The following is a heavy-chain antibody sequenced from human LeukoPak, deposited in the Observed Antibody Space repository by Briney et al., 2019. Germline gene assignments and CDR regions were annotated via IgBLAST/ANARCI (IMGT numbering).Heavy chain of an antibody. V-gene: IGHV3-33*01. D-gene: IGHD6-19*01. J-gene: IGHJ4*02. Sequence: GRSLRLSCAASGFTLSSYGMHWVRQAPGKGLEWVAVLWYDGSNEYYAASVKGRFTISRDSSKNTLYLQMNSLRAEDIAVYYCARLGYGGSGWFFDYWGQGTLVTVSS. CDR3: ARLGYGGSGWFFDY. CDR1: GFTLSSYG. CDR2: LWYDGSNE.